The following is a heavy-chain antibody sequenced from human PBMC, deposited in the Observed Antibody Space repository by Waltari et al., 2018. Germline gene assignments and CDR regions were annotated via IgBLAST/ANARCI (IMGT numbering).Heavy chain of an antibody. D-gene: IGHD1-26*01. CDR1: GGSISSYY. Sequence: QVQLQESGPGLVKPSETLSLPCTVSGGSISSYYGSWIRQPPGKGLEWIGYIYYSGSTNYNPSLKSRVTISVDTSKNQFSLKLSSVTAADTAVYYCARSGSLPGGWFDPWGQGTLVTVSS. V-gene: IGHV4-59*01. CDR3: ARSGSLPGGWFDP. J-gene: IGHJ5*02. CDR2: IYYSGST.